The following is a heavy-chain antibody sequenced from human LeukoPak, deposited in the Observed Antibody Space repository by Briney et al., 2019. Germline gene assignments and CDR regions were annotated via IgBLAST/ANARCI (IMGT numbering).Heavy chain of an antibody. V-gene: IGHV3-30*02. J-gene: IGHJ4*02. D-gene: IGHD7-27*01. CDR2: IRYDGSNK. CDR3: AKDRGTGEDYFDY. CDR1: GFTFSSYG. Sequence: GGSLRLSCAASGFTFSSYGMHWVRQAPGKGLEWVAFIRYDGSNKYYADSVKGRFTISRDNSKNTLYLQMNSLRAEDTAVYYCAKDRGTGEDYFDYWGQGTLVTVSS.